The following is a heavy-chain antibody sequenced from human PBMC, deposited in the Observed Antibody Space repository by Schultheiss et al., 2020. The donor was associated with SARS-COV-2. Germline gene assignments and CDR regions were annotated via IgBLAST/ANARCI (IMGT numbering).Heavy chain of an antibody. CDR3: AKGGPGSDYYYYMDV. V-gene: IGHV1-69*04. CDR2: IIPILGIA. J-gene: IGHJ6*03. D-gene: IGHD3-10*01. Sequence: SVKVSCKASGYTFTSYAISWVRQAPGQGLEWMGRIIPILGIANYAQKFQGRVTITADKSTSTAYMELSSLRSEDTAVYYCAKGGPGSDYYYYMDVWGKGTTVTVSS. CDR1: GYTFTSYA.